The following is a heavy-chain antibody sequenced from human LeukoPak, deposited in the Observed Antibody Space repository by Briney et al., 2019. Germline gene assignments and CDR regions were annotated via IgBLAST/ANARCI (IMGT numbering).Heavy chain of an antibody. CDR3: ARSPSRYDFWSGDPEYFQH. CDR2: IYYSGST. CDR1: GDSISSGDYY. V-gene: IGHV4-30-4*08. J-gene: IGHJ1*01. D-gene: IGHD3-3*01. Sequence: PSETLSLTCTVSGDSISSGDYYWNWIRQPPGKGLEWIGYIYYSGSTYYNPSLKSRVTISVDTSKNQFSLKLSSVTAADTAVYYCARSPSRYDFWSGDPEYFQHWARAPWSPSPQ.